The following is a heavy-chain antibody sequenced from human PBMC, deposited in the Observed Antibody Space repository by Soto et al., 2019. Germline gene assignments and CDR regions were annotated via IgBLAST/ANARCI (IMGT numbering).Heavy chain of an antibody. J-gene: IGHJ4*02. CDR2: ISGSGGST. V-gene: IGHV3-23*01. CDR3: AKEVGDRRITMIVARNRIDY. Sequence: EVQLLESGGGLVQPGGSLRLSCAASGFTFSSYAMSWVRQAPGKGLEWVSAISGSGGSTYYADSVKGRFTISRDNSKNTLYLQMNSLRAEDTAVYYCAKEVGDRRITMIVARNRIDYWGQGTLVTVSS. CDR1: GFTFSSYA. D-gene: IGHD3-22*01.